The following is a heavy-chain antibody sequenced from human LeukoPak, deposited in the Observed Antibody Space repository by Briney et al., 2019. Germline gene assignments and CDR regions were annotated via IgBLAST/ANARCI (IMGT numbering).Heavy chain of an antibody. CDR1: GGSISSSNW. V-gene: IGHV4-4*02. J-gene: IGHJ4*02. D-gene: IGHD1-26*01. Sequence: SETLSLTCAVSGGSISSSNWWSWVRQPPGKGLERIGEIYHSGSTNYNPSLKSRVTISVDKSKNQFSLKLSSVTAADTAVYYCARGVEQGSYYFDYWGQGTLVTVSS. CDR2: IYHSGST. CDR3: ARGVEQGSYYFDY.